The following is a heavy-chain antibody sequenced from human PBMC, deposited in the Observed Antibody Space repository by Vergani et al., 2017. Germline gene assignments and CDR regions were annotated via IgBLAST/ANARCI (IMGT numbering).Heavy chain of an antibody. J-gene: IGHJ6*02. D-gene: IGHD2-15*01. CDR1: GFTFSDYY. CDR3: ARDRPDRITGPRGMDV. CDR2: IWYDGSNK. V-gene: IGHV3-33*08. Sequence: QVQLVESGGGLVKPGGSLRLSCAASGFTFSDYYMSWIRQAPGKGLEWVAVIWYDGSNKYYADSVKGRFTISRDNSKNTLYLQMNSLRAEDTAVYYCARDRPDRITGPRGMDVWGQGTTVTVSS.